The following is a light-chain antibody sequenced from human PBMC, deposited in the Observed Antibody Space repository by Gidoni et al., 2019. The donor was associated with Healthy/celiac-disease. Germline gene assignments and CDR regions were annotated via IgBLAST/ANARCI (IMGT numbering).Light chain of an antibody. CDR1: QSVSSY. J-gene: IGKJ4*01. Sequence: VLTQSPAILSLSPGERATLSCRASQSVSSYLAWYQQKPGQAPRLLIYDASNRATGIPARFSGSGSGTDFTLTISSLEPEDFAVYYCQQRSNWPLTFGGGTKVEIK. V-gene: IGKV3-11*01. CDR2: DAS. CDR3: QQRSNWPLT.